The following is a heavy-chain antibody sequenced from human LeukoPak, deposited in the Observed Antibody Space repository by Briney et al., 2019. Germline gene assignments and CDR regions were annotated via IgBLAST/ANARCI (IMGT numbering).Heavy chain of an antibody. V-gene: IGHV4-59*01. Sequence: PSETLSLTCTVSGGSISSYYWSWIRQPPGKGLEWIGYIYYGGSTNYNPSLKSRVTISVDTSKNQFYLKLSSVTAADTAVYYCASARPLDAFDIWGQGTMVTVSS. CDR3: ASARPLDAFDI. CDR1: GGSISSYY. D-gene: IGHD6-6*01. CDR2: IYYGGST. J-gene: IGHJ3*02.